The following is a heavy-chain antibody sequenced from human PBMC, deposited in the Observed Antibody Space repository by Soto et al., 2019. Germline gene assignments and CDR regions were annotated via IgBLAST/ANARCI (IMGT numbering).Heavy chain of an antibody. D-gene: IGHD4-4*01. Sequence: QVQLVQSGAEMKEPGSSVKVSCKTSGGTFSSSAISWLRQAPGQGLEWMGGIIPLFRTPDYAQKFQGRVTIAADGSTSTAYMGQSSLRSEDTAVYYCARDNDRLQLGGNYYYSLDVWGQGTTITVSS. J-gene: IGHJ6*02. CDR2: IIPLFRTP. CDR3: ARDNDRLQLGGNYYYSLDV. CDR1: GGTFSSSA. V-gene: IGHV1-69*12.